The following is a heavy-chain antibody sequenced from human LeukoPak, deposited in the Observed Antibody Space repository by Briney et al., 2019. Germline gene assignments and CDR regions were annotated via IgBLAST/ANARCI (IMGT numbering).Heavy chain of an antibody. D-gene: IGHD6-13*01. CDR2: ISGSGGST. CDR1: GFTFSSYA. Sequence: GGSLRLSCAASGFTFSSYAMSWVRQAPGKGLEWVSAISGSGGSTYYADSVKGRFTISRDNSKNTLYRQMNSLRAEDTAVYYCAKDSSSWSSFDYWGQGTLVTVSS. V-gene: IGHV3-23*01. CDR3: AKDSSSWSSFDY. J-gene: IGHJ4*02.